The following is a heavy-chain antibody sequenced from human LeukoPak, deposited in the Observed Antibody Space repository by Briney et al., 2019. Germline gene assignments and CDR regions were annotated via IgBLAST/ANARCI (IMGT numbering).Heavy chain of an antibody. CDR3: ARAGGSVGWYGTIDS. J-gene: IGHJ4*02. Sequence: SQTLSPTCTVSGSSISSGSYYWTWIRQPAGKGLEWIGHLYTSGTTSYNPSLQSRVTISADTSKHQFSLRLTSVTAADTAVYYCARAGGSVGWYGTIDSWGQGTLVTVSS. D-gene: IGHD6-19*01. CDR2: LYTSGTT. V-gene: IGHV4-61*09. CDR1: GSSISSGSYY.